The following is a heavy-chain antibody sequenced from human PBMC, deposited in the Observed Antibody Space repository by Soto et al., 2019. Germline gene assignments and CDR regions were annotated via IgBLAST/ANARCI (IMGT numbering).Heavy chain of an antibody. V-gene: IGHV3-74*01. CDR2: ISGDGFYT. Sequence: EVQLVESGGGLVEPGGSLRLSCEASGFIFSSYWIHWVRQTPGKGLVWVARISGDGFYTQYAASVKGRFTISRDNAKVTLFLQMNSLRAEDTGGYYCVPDLGYTGHDWGFDYRGQGTLVSVSS. J-gene: IGHJ4*02. CDR1: GFIFSSYW. CDR3: VPDLGYTGHDWGFDY. D-gene: IGHD5-12*01.